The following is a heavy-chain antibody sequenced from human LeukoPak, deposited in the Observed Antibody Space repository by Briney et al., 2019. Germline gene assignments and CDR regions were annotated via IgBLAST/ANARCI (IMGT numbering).Heavy chain of an antibody. Sequence: GGSLRLSCATSGFSFSDYCMNWVRQAPGKRLEWVSNIRTSSEGANLAFYADSVKGRVTFTRDDAKNTLYLHMHSLRDDDTAVYYCATDQRYAFDYWGQGILVTVSS. V-gene: IGHV3-48*02. CDR2: IRTSSEGANLA. CDR3: ATDQRYAFDY. CDR1: GFSFSDYC. J-gene: IGHJ4*02. D-gene: IGHD3-9*01.